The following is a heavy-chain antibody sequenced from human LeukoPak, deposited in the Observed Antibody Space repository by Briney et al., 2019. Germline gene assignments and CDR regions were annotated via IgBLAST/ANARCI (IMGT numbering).Heavy chain of an antibody. D-gene: IGHD2-2*01. J-gene: IGHJ3*02. CDR3: ARAYGGYCSSTSCYGFYAFDI. V-gene: IGHV4-4*08. CDR1: GGSISSYY. Sequence: KASETLSLTCTVSGGSISSYYWGWIRQPPGKGLEWIGRIYTSGSTNYNPSLKSRVTISVDTSKNQFSLKLSSVTAADTAVYYCARAYGGYCSSTSCYGFYAFDIWGQGTMVTVSS. CDR2: IYTSGST.